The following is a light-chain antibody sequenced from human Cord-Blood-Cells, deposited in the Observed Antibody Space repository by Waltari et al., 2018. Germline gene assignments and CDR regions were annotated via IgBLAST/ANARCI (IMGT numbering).Light chain of an antibody. CDR2: YDS. J-gene: IGLJ3*02. CDR1: NIGSNS. Sequence: SYVLTQPPSVSVAPGKTARITCGGNNIGSNSAHWYQQTPGKAPVLVSSYDSDRPSGIPERFSGSNSGNTATLTISRVEAGDEADYYCQVWDSSSDHPVFGGGTKLTVL. V-gene: IGLV3-21*04. CDR3: QVWDSSSDHPV.